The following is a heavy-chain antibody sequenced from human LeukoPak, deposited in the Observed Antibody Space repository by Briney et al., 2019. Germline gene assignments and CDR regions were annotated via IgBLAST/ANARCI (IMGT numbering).Heavy chain of an antibody. V-gene: IGHV1-18*01. CDR1: GYTFTSYG. CDR3: ATVVVGFDY. D-gene: IGHD1-26*01. CDR2: ISAYNGNT. Sequence: GASVKVSCKASGYTFTSYGISWVRQAPGQGLEWMGWISAYNGNTNYAQKLQCRVTMTTDTSTSTAFMEVRSLRSEDTAVYYCATVVVGFDYWGQGTLVTVSS. J-gene: IGHJ4*02.